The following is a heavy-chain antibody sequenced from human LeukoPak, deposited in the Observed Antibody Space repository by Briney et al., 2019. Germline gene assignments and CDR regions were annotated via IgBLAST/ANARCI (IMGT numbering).Heavy chain of an antibody. CDR3: ALGGDFDY. V-gene: IGHV4-34*01. CDR2: INHSGAT. Sequence: PSETLSLTCAVYGGSFSTYYWSWIRQPPGKGLEWIGEINHSGATNYNPSLKSRVTLSVDTSKNQFSLKLSSVTAADTAVYFCALGGDFDYWGQGTLVTVSS. J-gene: IGHJ4*02. CDR1: GGSFSTYY.